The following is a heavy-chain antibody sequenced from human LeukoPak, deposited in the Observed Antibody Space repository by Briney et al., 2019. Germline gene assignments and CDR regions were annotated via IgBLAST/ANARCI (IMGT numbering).Heavy chain of an antibody. CDR2: ISYDGSNK. CDR3: ASGPPWDYGLWALGFDY. J-gene: IGHJ4*02. Sequence: GGSLRLSCAASGFTFSSYAMHWVRQAPGKGLEWVAVISYDGSNKYYADSVKGRFTISRDNSKNTLYLQMNSLRAEDTAVYYCASGPPWDYGLWALGFDYWGQGTLVTVSS. V-gene: IGHV3-30-3*01. D-gene: IGHD4-17*01. CDR1: GFTFSSYA.